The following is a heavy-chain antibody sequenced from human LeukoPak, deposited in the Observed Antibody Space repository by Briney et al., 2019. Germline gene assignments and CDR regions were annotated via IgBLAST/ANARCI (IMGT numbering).Heavy chain of an antibody. CDR3: ARGRGYCSGGSCDYFDY. J-gene: IGHJ4*02. CDR1: GFTFSSYA. V-gene: IGHV3-30*04. CDR2: ISYDGSNK. D-gene: IGHD2-15*01. Sequence: GRSLRLSCAASGFTFSSYAMHWVRQAPGKGLEWVVVISYDGSNKYYADSVKGRFTISRDNSKNTLYLQMNSLRAEDTAVYYCARGRGYCSGGSCDYFDYWGQGTLVTVSS.